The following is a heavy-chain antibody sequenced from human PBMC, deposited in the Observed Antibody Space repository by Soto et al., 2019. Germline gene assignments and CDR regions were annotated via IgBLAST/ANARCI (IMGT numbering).Heavy chain of an antibody. Sequence: GGSLRLSCAASGITFSNAWMNWVRQAPGKGLEYIGRIRSKTDGGTTEYAAPVEGRFTISRDDSRNTLYLQMNSLEIEDTAVYYCTTGSLTTSTRAEDHWGQGTLVTVSS. CDR1: GITFSNAW. D-gene: IGHD4-17*01. V-gene: IGHV3-15*01. CDR3: TTGSLTTSTRAEDH. J-gene: IGHJ4*02. CDR2: IRSKTDGGTT.